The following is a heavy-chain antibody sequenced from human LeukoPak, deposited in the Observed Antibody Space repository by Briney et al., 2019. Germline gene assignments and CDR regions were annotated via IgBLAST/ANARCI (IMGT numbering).Heavy chain of an antibody. CDR2: INPSGTST. J-gene: IGHJ6*03. Sequence: GASVKVSCKASGYTFTGYYMHWVRQAPGQGLEWMGIINPSGTSTSYTQKFQGRVTMTRNTSISTAYMELSSLRSEDTAVYYCARGHLYYDYVWGEPQNYMDVWGKGTTVTISS. D-gene: IGHD3-16*01. CDR3: ARGHLYYDYVWGEPQNYMDV. V-gene: IGHV1-46*01. CDR1: GYTFTGYY.